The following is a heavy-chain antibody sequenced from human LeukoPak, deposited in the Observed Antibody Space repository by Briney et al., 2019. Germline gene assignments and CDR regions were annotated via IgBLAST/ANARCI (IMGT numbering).Heavy chain of an antibody. D-gene: IGHD3-10*01. Sequence: RGASVKVSCKASGGTFSSYAISWARQAPGQGLEWMGRIIPILGIANYAQKFQGRVTITADKSTSTAYMELSSLRSEDTAVYYCAREYYGSGSYHPPDYWGQGTLVTVSS. V-gene: IGHV1-69*04. CDR1: GGTFSSYA. J-gene: IGHJ4*02. CDR2: IIPILGIA. CDR3: AREYYGSGSYHPPDY.